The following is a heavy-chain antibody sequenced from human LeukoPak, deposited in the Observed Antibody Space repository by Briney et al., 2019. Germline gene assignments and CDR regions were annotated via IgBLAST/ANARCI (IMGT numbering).Heavy chain of an antibody. CDR3: ARDSEGAASFDY. V-gene: IGHV1-69*13. CDR2: TIPIFGTA. Sequence: SVKVSCKASGGTFSSYAISWVRQAPGQGLEWMRGTIPIFGTANYAQKFQGRVTITADESTSTAYMELSSLRSEDTAVYYCARDSEGAASFDYWGQGTLVTVSS. CDR1: GGTFSSYA. D-gene: IGHD1-26*01. J-gene: IGHJ4*02.